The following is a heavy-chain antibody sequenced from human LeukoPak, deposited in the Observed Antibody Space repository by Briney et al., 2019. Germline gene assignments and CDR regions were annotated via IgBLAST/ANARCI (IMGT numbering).Heavy chain of an antibody. CDR1: GFTFSNYA. J-gene: IGHJ4*02. D-gene: IGHD6-19*01. Sequence: GGSLRLSCAASGFTFSNYAMHWVRRAPGKGLEWVAVISYDGSDKYYADSVKGRFTISRDNSKNTLYLQMNSLRPEDTAVYYCARDWGRRYSSGWYGDFDYWGQGTLVTVSS. V-gene: IGHV3-30-3*01. CDR2: ISYDGSDK. CDR3: ARDWGRRYSSGWYGDFDY.